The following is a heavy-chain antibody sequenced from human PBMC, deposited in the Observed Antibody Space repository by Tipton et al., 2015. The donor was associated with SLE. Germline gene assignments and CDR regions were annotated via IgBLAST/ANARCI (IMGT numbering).Heavy chain of an antibody. CDR2: ITWDGDTS. V-gene: IGHV3-43*01. CDR3: ARDRGNDVVVIDNGGGMDV. CDR1: GFTFDDYT. D-gene: IGHD2-21*01. J-gene: IGHJ6*02. Sequence: SLRLSCAASGFTFDDYTMHWVRQAPGKGLEWVSLITWDGDTSYYADSVEGRFTISRDNRNKYLYLQMNSLRTDDTGMYYCARDRGNDVVVIDNGGGMDVWGQGTTVTVSS.